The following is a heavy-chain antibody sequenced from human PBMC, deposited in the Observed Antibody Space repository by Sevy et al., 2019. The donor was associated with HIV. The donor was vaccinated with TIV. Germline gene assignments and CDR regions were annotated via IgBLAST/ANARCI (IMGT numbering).Heavy chain of an antibody. CDR3: TRDDIYTHPWEFDW. V-gene: IGHV1-2*02. J-gene: IGHJ4*01. D-gene: IGHD1-26*01. Sequence: ASVKVSCKSSGYTFTDYYMHWVRQAPGQGLEWMGWINPNNGDSRCAQKFQGRVTLTRDMSVSTAYMGLSRLGSDETAIYFCTRDDIYTHPWEFDWWSHGALVTVSS. CDR1: GYTFTDYY. CDR2: INPNNGDS.